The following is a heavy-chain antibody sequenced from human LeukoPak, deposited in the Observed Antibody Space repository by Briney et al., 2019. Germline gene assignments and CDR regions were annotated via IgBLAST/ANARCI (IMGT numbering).Heavy chain of an antibody. D-gene: IGHD6-19*01. CDR2: ISSSGSTK. V-gene: IGHV3-48*03. J-gene: IGHJ3*02. CDR3: ARGFGVAVAGRAFDI. CDR1: GFTFSSYE. Sequence: GGSLRLSCAASGFTFSSYEMNWVRQAPGKGLEWVSYISSSGSTKYYADSVKGRFTISRDNAKNSLYLQMNSLRAEDTAVYYCARGFGVAVAGRAFDIWGQGTMVTVSS.